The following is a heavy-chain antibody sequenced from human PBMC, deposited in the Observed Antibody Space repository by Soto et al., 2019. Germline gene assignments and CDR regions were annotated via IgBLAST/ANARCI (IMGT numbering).Heavy chain of an antibody. CDR2: TRNKANSYTT. D-gene: IGHD2-2*01. V-gene: IGHV3-72*01. CDR1: GFTFSDHY. CDR3: ARGYCSSTSCYDAFDI. J-gene: IGHJ3*02. Sequence: GGSLILSCAASGFTFSDHYMDWVRQAPGKGLEWVGRTRNKANSYTTEYAASVKGRFTISRDDSKNSLYLQMNSLKTEDTAVYYCARGYCSSTSCYDAFDIWGQGTMVTVSS.